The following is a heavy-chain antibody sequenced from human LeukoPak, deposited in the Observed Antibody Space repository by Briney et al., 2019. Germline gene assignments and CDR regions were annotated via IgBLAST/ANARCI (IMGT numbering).Heavy chain of an antibody. J-gene: IGHJ3*02. CDR1: GFTVSSNY. CDR2: IYSGGST. Sequence: GGSLRLSCAASGFTVSSNYMSWVRQAPGKGLEWVSVIYSGGSTYYADSVKGRFTISRDNSKNTLYLQMNSLRAEDTAVYYCAREGHGKEEDAFDTWGQGTMVTVSS. CDR3: AREGHGKEEDAFDT. D-gene: IGHD1-14*01. V-gene: IGHV3-53*01.